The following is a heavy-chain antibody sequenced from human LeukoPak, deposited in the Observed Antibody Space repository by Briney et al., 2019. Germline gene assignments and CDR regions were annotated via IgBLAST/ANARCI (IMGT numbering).Heavy chain of an antibody. J-gene: IGHJ4*02. D-gene: IGHD2-2*01. V-gene: IGHV3-30*02. CDR2: IRYDGSNK. CDR3: ANLPVPGDISDY. Sequence: GGSLRLSCLASGFTFRTYGMHWVRQAPGKGLEWVAFIRYDGSNKYYVDSVKGRFTISRDNSKNTLFLQMNSLRPEDSAVYYCANLPVPGDISDYWGQGTLVTVSS. CDR1: GFTFRTYG.